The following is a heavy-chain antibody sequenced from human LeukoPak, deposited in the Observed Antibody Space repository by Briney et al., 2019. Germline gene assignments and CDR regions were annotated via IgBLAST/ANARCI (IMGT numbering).Heavy chain of an antibody. CDR1: GYTFTGYY. J-gene: IGHJ3*01. V-gene: IGHV1-46*01. Sequence: ASVKVSCKASGYTFTGYYIHWVRQAPGQVLEWMGLINPDGGNTNYAQNFQGRVTLTRDTSTSTVYMELGSLRSEDTAIYYCARIRDGYNDAYDLWGQGTVVTVPS. CDR2: INPDGGNT. D-gene: IGHD5-24*01. CDR3: ARIRDGYNDAYDL.